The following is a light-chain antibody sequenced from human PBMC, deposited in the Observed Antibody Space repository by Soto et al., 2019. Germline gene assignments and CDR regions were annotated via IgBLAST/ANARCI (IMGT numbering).Light chain of an antibody. V-gene: IGKV2-28*01. CDR1: QSLLHSNGYNY. CDR3: MQALQTHLYT. Sequence: DIVMTQSPLSLPVTPGEPASISCRSSQSLLHSNGYNYLDWYLQKPGQSPQLLIYLGSNRASGVPDRFSGSGSGTDFTLKISRVEAEDVGVYYYMQALQTHLYTFGQGTKLEIK. J-gene: IGKJ2*01. CDR2: LGS.